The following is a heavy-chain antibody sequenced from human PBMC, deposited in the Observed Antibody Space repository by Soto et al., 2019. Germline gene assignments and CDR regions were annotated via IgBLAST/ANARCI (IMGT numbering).Heavy chain of an antibody. CDR3: AKLRYDSSGYYFSPVYFDY. CDR2: ISGSGGST. D-gene: IGHD3-22*01. J-gene: IGHJ4*02. Sequence: EVQLLESGGGLVQPGGSLRLSCAASGFTFSSYAMSWVRQAPGKGLEWVSAISGSGGSTYYADSVKGRFTISRDNSKNTLYLQMNSLRAEDTAVYYCAKLRYDSSGYYFSPVYFDYWGQGTLVTVSS. V-gene: IGHV3-23*01. CDR1: GFTFSSYA.